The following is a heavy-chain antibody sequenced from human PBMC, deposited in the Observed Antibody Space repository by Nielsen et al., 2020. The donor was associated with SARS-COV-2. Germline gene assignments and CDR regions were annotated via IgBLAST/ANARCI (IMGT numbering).Heavy chain of an antibody. J-gene: IGHJ5*02. Sequence: GESLKISCAASGFTFSNYWMHWVRQVPGKGLVWVSRINADGSSTSYADYVKGRFTISRDNSKNTLYLQMNNLRAEDTAVYYCARDGYSSSWYVTWGQGTLVTVSS. V-gene: IGHV3-74*01. CDR1: GFTFSNYW. CDR3: ARDGYSSSWYVT. D-gene: IGHD6-13*01. CDR2: INADGSST.